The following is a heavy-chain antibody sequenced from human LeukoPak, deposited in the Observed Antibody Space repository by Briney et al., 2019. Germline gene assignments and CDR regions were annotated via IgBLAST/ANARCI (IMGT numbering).Heavy chain of an antibody. CDR2: IIPILGIA. V-gene: IGHV1-69*04. J-gene: IGHJ4*02. CDR1: GGTFSSYA. Sequence: ASVKVSCKASGGTFSSYAISWVRQAPGQGLEWVGRIIPILGIANYAQKFQGRVTITADKSTSTAYMELGSLRSEDTAVYYCARASRIFGVVIATYYFDYWGQGTLVTVSS. D-gene: IGHD3-3*01. CDR3: ARASRIFGVVIATYYFDY.